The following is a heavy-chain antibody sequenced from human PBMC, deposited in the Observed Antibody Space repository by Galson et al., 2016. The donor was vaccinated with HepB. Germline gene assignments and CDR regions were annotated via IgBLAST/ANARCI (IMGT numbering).Heavy chain of an antibody. CDR1: GGTFSNFA. CDR3: ARDPHNSAYDYNYGLDV. Sequence: SVKVSCKASGGTFSNFAINWVRQAPGQGLEWMGGIISIFGTANYAQKFQGRVTITADESTSTAYMELSSLRSEDTAVYYCARDPHNSAYDYNYGLDVWGQGTTVTVSS. CDR2: IISIFGTA. V-gene: IGHV1-69*13. D-gene: IGHD5-24*01. J-gene: IGHJ6*02.